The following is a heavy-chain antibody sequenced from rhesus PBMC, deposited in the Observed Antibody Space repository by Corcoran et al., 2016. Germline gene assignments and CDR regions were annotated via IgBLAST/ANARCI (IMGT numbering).Heavy chain of an antibody. CDR1: GGPISSHY. CDR2: IYVSCGST. V-gene: IGHV4-160*01. Sequence: QVQLQASGPGLVKPSATLSLTCAVSGGPISSHYWSWLRHAPGHGLAWHGRIYVSCGSTDYNPSLKTRVTISTDTSKNQFSLKLSSVTAADTAVYYCARAPFYCTSTTCYSYFDYWGQGVLVTVSS. CDR3: ARAPFYCTSTTCYSYFDY. D-gene: IGHD2-2*01. J-gene: IGHJ4*01.